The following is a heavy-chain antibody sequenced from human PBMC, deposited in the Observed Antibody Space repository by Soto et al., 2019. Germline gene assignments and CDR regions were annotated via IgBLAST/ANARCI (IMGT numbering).Heavy chain of an antibody. CDR3: ARADDFWGGYYIGY. V-gene: IGHV4-61*01. CDR1: GGSVISGSHY. CDR2: LYNSGST. D-gene: IGHD3-3*01. Sequence: TSETLSHTCTVSGGSVISGSHYWSWIRKPPGKGLEWIGHLYNSGSTNYNPSLKSRVTISVDTSKNQFSLKLSSVTAADTAVYYCARADDFWGGYYIGYWGQGTLVTVSS. J-gene: IGHJ4*02.